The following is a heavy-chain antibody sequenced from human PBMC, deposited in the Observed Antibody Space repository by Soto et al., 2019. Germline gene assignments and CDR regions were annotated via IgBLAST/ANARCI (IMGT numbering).Heavy chain of an antibody. V-gene: IGHV3-30*03. CDR3: ARDPDSSSWYGARHYYYYYGMDV. CDR1: GFTFSSYG. D-gene: IGHD6-13*01. J-gene: IGHJ6*02. CDR2: ISYDGSNT. Sequence: PGGSLRLSCVASGFTFSSYGMHWVRQAPGKGLEWVAIISYDGSNTYYADSVKGRFTISRDNSKNTLYLQMNSLRAEDTAVYYCARDPDSSSWYGARHYYYYYGMDVWGQGTTVTVSS.